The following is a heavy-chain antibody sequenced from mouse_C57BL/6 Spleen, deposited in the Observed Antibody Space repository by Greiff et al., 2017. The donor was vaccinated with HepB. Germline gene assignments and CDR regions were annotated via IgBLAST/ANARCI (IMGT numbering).Heavy chain of an antibody. V-gene: IGHV5-6*01. CDR2: ISSGGSYT. CDR1: GFTFSSYG. CDR3: ARHDPYYDSLFAY. D-gene: IGHD2-4*01. J-gene: IGHJ3*01. Sequence: EVQRVESGGDLVKPGGSLKLSCAASGFTFSSYGMSWVRQTPDKRLEWVATISSGGSYTYYPDSVKGRFTISRDNAKNTLYLQMSSLKSEDTAMYYCARHDPYYDSLFAYWGQGTLVTVSA.